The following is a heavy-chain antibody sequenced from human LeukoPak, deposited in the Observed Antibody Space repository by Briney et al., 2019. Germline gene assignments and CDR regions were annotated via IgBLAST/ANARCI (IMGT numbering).Heavy chain of an antibody. V-gene: IGHV1-18*01. CDR1: GYTFTSSG. Sequence: RASVNVSCMTSGYTFTSSGINWVRQAPGQGLEWMGWASTYNGTTNFAQTFKGRVTMTTDTSTRTAYMELRSLRYDDTAVYFCARDHYYGSGSYSPWGQGTLVTVSS. CDR3: ARDHYYGSGSYSP. J-gene: IGHJ5*02. CDR2: ASTYNGTT. D-gene: IGHD3-10*01.